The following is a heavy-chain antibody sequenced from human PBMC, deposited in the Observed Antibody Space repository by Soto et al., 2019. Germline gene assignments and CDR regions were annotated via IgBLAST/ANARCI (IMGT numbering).Heavy chain of an antibody. J-gene: IGHJ6*02. CDR3: ARGLFGVVTIYYYYVMDV. Sequence: PGGSLRLSCEASGFTFSSFWMSWVRQAPGKGLEWVANIRRDGSEKYYVDSVKGRFTISRDNAKNSLYLQMNSLRAEDTAVYYCARGLFGVVTIYYYYVMDVWGQGTTVTVSS. CDR1: GFTFSSFW. D-gene: IGHD3-3*01. CDR2: IRRDGSEK. V-gene: IGHV3-7*03.